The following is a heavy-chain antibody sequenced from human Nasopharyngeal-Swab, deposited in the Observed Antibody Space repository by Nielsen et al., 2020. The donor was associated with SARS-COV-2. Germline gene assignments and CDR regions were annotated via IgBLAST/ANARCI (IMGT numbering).Heavy chain of an antibody. CDR2: IQQDGDIT. CDR3: ARDPPSTGDYYFDH. CDR1: GFPFGRYW. Sequence: GVLKISCVTPGFPFGRYWMTWVRQAPGKGLEWVANIQQDGDITYYLESVKGRFTISRDNAKNSLYLQMNSLRAEDTAVYFCARDPPSTGDYYFDHWGQGTLVTVSS. J-gene: IGHJ4*02. D-gene: IGHD7-27*01. V-gene: IGHV3-7*01.